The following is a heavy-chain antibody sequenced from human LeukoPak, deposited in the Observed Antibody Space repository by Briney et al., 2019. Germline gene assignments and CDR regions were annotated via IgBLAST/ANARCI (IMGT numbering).Heavy chain of an antibody. CDR3: ATGGSGSYYNIHMRQFDY. CDR2: FDPEDGET. D-gene: IGHD3-10*01. J-gene: IGHJ4*02. Sequence: ASVKVSCKVSGYTLTELSMHWVRQAPGKGLEWMGGFDPEDGETIYAQKFQGRVTMTEDTSTDTAYMELSSLRSEDTAVYYCATGGSGSYYNIHMRQFDYWGQGTLVTVSS. V-gene: IGHV1-24*01. CDR1: GYTLTELS.